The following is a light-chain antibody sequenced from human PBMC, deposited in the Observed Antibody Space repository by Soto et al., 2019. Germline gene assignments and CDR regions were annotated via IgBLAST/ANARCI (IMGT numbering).Light chain of an antibody. CDR3: QHYNSYSEA. CDR2: KAS. CDR1: QTISSW. Sequence: EIQMTQYTSTLSGSVRDRVTMSCRASQTISSWLAWYQQKPGKAPKLLIYKASTLKSGVPSRFSSSGSGTEFTLTISSLQPDDFATYYCQHYNSYSEAFGQGTKADIK. J-gene: IGKJ1*01. V-gene: IGKV1-5*03.